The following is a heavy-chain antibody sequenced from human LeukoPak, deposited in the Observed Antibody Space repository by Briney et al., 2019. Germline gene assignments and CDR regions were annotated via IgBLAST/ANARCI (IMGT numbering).Heavy chain of an antibody. CDR3: AKKIPSYSLDV. Sequence: GGSLRLSCAASGFTFSSYGMHWVRQAPGKGLEWVAVIWYDGSNKYYADSVKGRFTISRDNSKNTLYLQMNSPRAEDTAVYYGAKKIPSYSLDVWGQGTLVTVSS. CDR2: IWYDGSNK. V-gene: IGHV3-33*06. J-gene: IGHJ6*02. CDR1: GFTFSSYG. D-gene: IGHD2-2*02.